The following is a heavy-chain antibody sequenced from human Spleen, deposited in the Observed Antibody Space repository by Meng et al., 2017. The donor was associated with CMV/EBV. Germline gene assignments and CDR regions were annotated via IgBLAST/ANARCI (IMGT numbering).Heavy chain of an antibody. CDR1: GFTFSSYE. J-gene: IGHJ5*02. V-gene: IGHV3-48*03. CDR3: ARDVGCSGGSCYSRNWFDP. Sequence: GGSLRLSCAASGFTFSSYEMNWVRQAPGKGLEWVSYISGSGSTIYYADAVKGRFTISRDNAKNSLYLQMNSLRAEDTAVYYCARDVGCSGGSCYSRNWFDPWGQGTLVTVSS. D-gene: IGHD2-15*01. CDR2: ISGSGSTI.